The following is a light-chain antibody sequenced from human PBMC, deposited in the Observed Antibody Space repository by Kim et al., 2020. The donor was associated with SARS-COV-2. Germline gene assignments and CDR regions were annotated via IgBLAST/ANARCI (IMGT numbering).Light chain of an antibody. CDR3: SSYTSSTTNYV. Sequence: SITVSCTETSGDVGGYPYVSWYQQHPGKVPKLMIYDVSNRPSGVPNRFSASKSGNTASLTISGLQAEDEADYYCSSYTSSTTNYVFGTGTKVTVL. CDR2: DVS. V-gene: IGLV2-14*03. J-gene: IGLJ1*01. CDR1: SGDVGGYPY.